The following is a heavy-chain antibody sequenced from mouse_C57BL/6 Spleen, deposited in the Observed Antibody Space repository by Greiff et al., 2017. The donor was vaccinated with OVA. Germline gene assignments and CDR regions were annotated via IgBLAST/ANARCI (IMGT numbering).Heavy chain of an antibody. Sequence: EVQLQQSGPELEKPGASVKISCKASGYTFTDYYMNWVKQSHGKSLEWIGDINPNNGGTSYNQKFKGKATLTVDKSSSTAYMELRSLTSEDSAVYYCARGITTVVEGYWGQGTTLTVSS. CDR1: GYTFTDYY. J-gene: IGHJ2*01. CDR2: INPNNGGT. CDR3: ARGITTVVEGY. D-gene: IGHD1-1*01. V-gene: IGHV1-26*01.